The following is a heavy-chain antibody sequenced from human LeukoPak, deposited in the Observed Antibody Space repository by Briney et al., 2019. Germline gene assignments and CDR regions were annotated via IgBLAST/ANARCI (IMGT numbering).Heavy chain of an antibody. D-gene: IGHD3-10*01. V-gene: IGHV3-53*01. CDR1: GFTFSDFP. CDR3: ARDGNYRSYAFDI. CDR2: IYSGGST. J-gene: IGHJ3*02. Sequence: GGSLRLSCAASGFTFSDFPMIWVRQAPGKGLEWVSVIYSGGSTYYADSVKGRFTISRDISRNTLYLQMSSLRAEDTAVYYCARDGNYRSYAFDIWGQGTMVTVSS.